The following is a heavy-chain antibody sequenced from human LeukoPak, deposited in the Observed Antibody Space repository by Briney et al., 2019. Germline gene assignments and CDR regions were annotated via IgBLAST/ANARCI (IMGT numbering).Heavy chain of an antibody. J-gene: IGHJ3*02. Sequence: ASVKVSCKASGYTFVNYDISWVRLAPGQGLEWMGWISGHNDKIDYAQKFKGRVTMTKDTSASTAYLYLRVLRSDDTAIYYCARVPIGQQSGYAFDIWGQGTMVTVSS. CDR3: ARVPIGQQSGYAFDI. D-gene: IGHD2-15*01. V-gene: IGHV1-18*01. CDR1: GYTFVNYD. CDR2: ISGHNDKI.